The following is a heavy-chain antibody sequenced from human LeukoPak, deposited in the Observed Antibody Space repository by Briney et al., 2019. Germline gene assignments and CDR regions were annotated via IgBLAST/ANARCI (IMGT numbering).Heavy chain of an antibody. CDR1: GFSFSRYG. Sequence: GGSLRLSCAASGFSFSRYGMHWVRQAPGKGLEWVAVISYDGSNKYYADSVKGRFTISRDNSKNTLYLQMNSLRAEDTAVYYCARGGPNAFDYWGQGTLVTVSS. CDR3: ARGGPNAFDY. CDR2: ISYDGSNK. V-gene: IGHV3-30*03. J-gene: IGHJ4*02.